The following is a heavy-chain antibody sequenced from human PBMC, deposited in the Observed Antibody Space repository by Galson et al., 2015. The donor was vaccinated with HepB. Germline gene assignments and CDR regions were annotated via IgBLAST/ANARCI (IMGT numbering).Heavy chain of an antibody. Sequence: QSGAEVTKPGESLRISCKGSGYSFTSYWISWVRQMPGKGLEWMGRIDPSDSYTNYSPSFQGHVTISADKSISTAYLQWSSLKASDTAMYYCARRGASGYCSSTSCIKPYYYYYMDVWGKGTTVTVSS. V-gene: IGHV5-10-1*01. CDR1: GYSFTSYW. CDR2: IDPSDSYT. D-gene: IGHD2-2*01. J-gene: IGHJ6*03. CDR3: ARRGASGYCSSTSCIKPYYYYYMDV.